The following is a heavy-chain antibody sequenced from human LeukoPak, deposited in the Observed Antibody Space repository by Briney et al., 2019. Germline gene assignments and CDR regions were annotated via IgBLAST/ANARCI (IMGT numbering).Heavy chain of an antibody. D-gene: IGHD3-10*01. CDR3: TRDGTRAGTMVRGVISDFDY. V-gene: IGHV1-46*01. Sequence: GASVKVSCKASGYTFTSYYMHWVRQAPGQGLEWMGIINPSGGSTSYAQKFQGRVTMTRDTSTSTVYMELSSLRSEDTAVYYCTRDGTRAGTMVRGVISDFDYWGQGTLVTVSS. CDR2: INPSGGST. J-gene: IGHJ4*02. CDR1: GYTFTSYY.